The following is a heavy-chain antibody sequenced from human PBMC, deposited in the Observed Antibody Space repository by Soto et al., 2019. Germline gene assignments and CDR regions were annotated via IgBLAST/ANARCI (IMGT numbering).Heavy chain of an antibody. V-gene: IGHV2-5*01. D-gene: IGHD2-2*01. J-gene: IGHJ4*02. CDR3: AHQIVVVPAAMTPFDY. CDR2: IYWNDDK. CDR1: GFSLSTSGVG. Sequence: QITLKESGPTLVKPTQTLTLTCTFSGFSLSTSGVGVGWIRQPPGKALEWLALIYWNDDKRYSPSLKSRLTLTKDTSKNQVVLTMTNMDPVDTATYYCAHQIVVVPAAMTPFDYWGQGTLVTVSS.